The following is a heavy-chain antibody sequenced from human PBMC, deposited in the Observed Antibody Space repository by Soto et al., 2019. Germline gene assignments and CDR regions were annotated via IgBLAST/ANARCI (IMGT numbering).Heavy chain of an antibody. J-gene: IGHJ4*02. Sequence: SETLSLTCTVSGASIINYYWAWIRQSPGGGLEWIGYVSNSGSTTYNPSLKSRLTISVDTSKNQFYLKLSSVTAADTAVYYCARGVTMVRGVIHTPYFDYWGQGTLVTVSS. CDR2: VSNSGST. CDR3: ARGVTMVRGVIHTPYFDY. D-gene: IGHD3-10*01. V-gene: IGHV4-59*12. CDR1: GASIINYY.